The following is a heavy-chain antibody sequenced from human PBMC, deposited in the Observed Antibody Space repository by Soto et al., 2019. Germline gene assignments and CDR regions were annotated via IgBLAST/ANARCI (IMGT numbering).Heavy chain of an antibody. CDR3: ARGPYSSSWGWFDP. V-gene: IGHV4-59*01. CDR2: IYYSGST. CDR1: GGSISSYY. Sequence: SETLSLTCTVSGGSISSYYWSWIRQPPGKGLEWTGYIYYSGSTNYNPSLKSRVTISVDTSKNQFSLKLSSVTAADTAVYYCARGPYSSSWGWFDPWGQGTLVTVSS. D-gene: IGHD6-13*01. J-gene: IGHJ5*02.